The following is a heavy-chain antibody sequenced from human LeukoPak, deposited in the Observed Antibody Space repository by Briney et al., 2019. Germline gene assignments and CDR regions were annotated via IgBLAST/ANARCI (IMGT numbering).Heavy chain of an antibody. CDR2: IKLDGSEK. V-gene: IGHV3-7*03. J-gene: IGHJ4*02. Sequence: GGSLRLSCAASGFTFGDTWMNWVRQVPGQGLEWVANIKLDGSEKFYVASVKGRFTISRDNGKSSLYLQMNSLRAEDTALYYCATSYDMGWLIGYWGQGTLVTVSS. CDR3: ATSYDMGWLIGY. CDR1: GFTFGDTW. D-gene: IGHD3/OR15-3a*01.